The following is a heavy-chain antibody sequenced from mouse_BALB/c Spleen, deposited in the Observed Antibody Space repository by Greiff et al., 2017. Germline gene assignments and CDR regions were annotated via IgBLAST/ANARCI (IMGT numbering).Heavy chain of an antibody. Sequence: EVMLVESGGGLVKPGGSLKLSCAASGFTFSDYYMYWVRQTPEKRLEWVATISDGGSYTYYPDSVKGRFTISRDNAKNTLYLQMSSLKSEDTAMYYCARGYYRYDGFAYWGQGTLVTVSA. CDR2: ISDGGSYT. CDR1: GFTFSDYY. D-gene: IGHD2-14*01. V-gene: IGHV5-4*02. J-gene: IGHJ3*01. CDR3: ARGYYRYDGFAY.